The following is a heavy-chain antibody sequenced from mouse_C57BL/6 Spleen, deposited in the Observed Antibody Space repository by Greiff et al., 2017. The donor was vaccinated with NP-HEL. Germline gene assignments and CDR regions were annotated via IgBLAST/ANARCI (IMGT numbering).Heavy chain of an antibody. CDR2: IYPSDSET. D-gene: IGHD2-3*01. J-gene: IGHJ2*01. V-gene: IGHV1-61*01. Sequence: QVQLQQPGAELVRPGSSVKLSCKASGYTFTSYWMDWVKQRPGQGLERIGNIYPSDSETHYNQKFKDKATLTVDKSSSTAYMQLSSLTSEDSAVYYCARGRYDGYSDYWGQGTTLTVSS. CDR3: ARGRYDGYSDY. CDR1: GYTFTSYW.